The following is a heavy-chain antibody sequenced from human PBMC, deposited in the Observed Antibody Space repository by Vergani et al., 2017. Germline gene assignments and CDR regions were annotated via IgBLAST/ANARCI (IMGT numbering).Heavy chain of an antibody. CDR2: VYYLGNP. J-gene: IGHJ5*02. D-gene: IGHD5-24*01. CDR3: VRHGYRSVSDWFDP. CDR1: GGSVNNDSYF. V-gene: IGHV4-39*01. Sequence: QLQLQESGPGLLKPSETLSLTCVVSGGSVNNDSYFWGWIRQAPGKGLEHIASVYYLGNPYYNPSVKSRVSVSVDTSKNQFSLKLRYVTAADTAVYYCVRHGYRSVSDWFDPWGHGTLVTVS.